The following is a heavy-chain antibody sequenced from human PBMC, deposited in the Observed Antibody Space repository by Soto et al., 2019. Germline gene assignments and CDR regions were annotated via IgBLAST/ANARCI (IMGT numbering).Heavy chain of an antibody. J-gene: IGHJ4*02. CDR1: GGSVNNYH. D-gene: IGHD6-19*01. CDR2: IFYSGDT. Sequence: XGTLSLPCTVSGGSVNNYHVIGIRQPPGKGLEWIGYIFYSGDTNYSPSLKSRVTISVDTSKNQFSLKLSSVTAADTAVYYCARMSKYTSGWSTFDYWGRGTLVTVSS. V-gene: IGHV4-59*02. CDR3: ARMSKYTSGWSTFDY.